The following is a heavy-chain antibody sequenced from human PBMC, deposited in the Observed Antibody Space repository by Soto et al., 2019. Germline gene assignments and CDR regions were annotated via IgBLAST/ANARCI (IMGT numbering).Heavy chain of an antibody. J-gene: IGHJ4*02. Sequence: SETLSLTCTVSDGSMSSYFWNWVRQPPGKGLEWIGYIYSSGSTNYNPSLKSRLTISLDTSKNQFSLRLSSVTAADTAVYYCARGRLVPAVNFDYWGLGTLVTVSS. CDR3: ARGRLVPAVNFDY. D-gene: IGHD2-2*01. CDR1: DGSMSSYF. CDR2: IYSSGST. V-gene: IGHV4-59*01.